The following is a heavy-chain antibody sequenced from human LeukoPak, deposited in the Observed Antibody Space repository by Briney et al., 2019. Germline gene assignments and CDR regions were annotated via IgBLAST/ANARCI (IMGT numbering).Heavy chain of an antibody. V-gene: IGHV1-18*01. Sequence: GASVKVSCKASGYTFTSYGISWVRQAPGQGLEWMGWISAYNGDTNYAQKLQGRVTMTTDTSTSTAYMELRSLRSDDTAVYYCARDGPTPYSGYDQGYYYYYYMDVWGKGTTVTVSS. CDR1: GYTFTSYG. D-gene: IGHD5-12*01. CDR2: ISAYNGDT. CDR3: ARDGPTPYSGYDQGYYYYYYMDV. J-gene: IGHJ6*03.